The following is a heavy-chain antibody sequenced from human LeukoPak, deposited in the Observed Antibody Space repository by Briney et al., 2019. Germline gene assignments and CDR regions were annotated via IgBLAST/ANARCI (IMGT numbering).Heavy chain of an antibody. D-gene: IGHD1-26*01. CDR1: GFTFSSYA. J-gene: IGHJ4*02. CDR3: AKSPSIVGATTFDY. V-gene: IGHV3-23*01. Sequence: GGSLRLSCAASGFTFSSYAMSSVSQAPGKGREWVSAISGSGGSTYYADSVKGRFTISRDNSKNTLYLQMNSLRAEDTAVYYCAKSPSIVGATTFDYWGQGTLVTVSS. CDR2: ISGSGGST.